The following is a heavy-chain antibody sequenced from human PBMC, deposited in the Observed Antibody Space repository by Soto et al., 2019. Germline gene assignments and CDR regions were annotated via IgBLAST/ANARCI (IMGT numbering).Heavy chain of an antibody. CDR1: GYTFTSYG. CDR3: ARVSLRFLEWLPNSAFDY. Sequence: ASVKVSCKASGYTFTSYGISWVRQAPGQGLEWMGWISAYNGNTNYAQKLQGRVTMTTDTSTSTAYMELRSLRSDDTAVYYCARVSLRFLEWLPNSAFDYWGQGTLVTVPS. V-gene: IGHV1-18*04. D-gene: IGHD3-3*01. J-gene: IGHJ4*02. CDR2: ISAYNGNT.